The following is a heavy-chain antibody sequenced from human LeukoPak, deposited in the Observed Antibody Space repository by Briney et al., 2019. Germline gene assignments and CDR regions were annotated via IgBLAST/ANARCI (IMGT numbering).Heavy chain of an antibody. CDR3: VPSANYYYFDY. D-gene: IGHD4/OR15-4a*01. CDR2: INPKSGGT. J-gene: IGHJ4*02. Sequence: ASVKVSCKTSGYTFTNYYMHWVRQGPGLGFEWMGWINPKSGGTSYPQKFQGRLTMTRDTSISTAYMELSRLGSDDTAVYYCVPSANYYYFDYWGQGTLVTV. CDR1: GYTFTNYY. V-gene: IGHV1-2*02.